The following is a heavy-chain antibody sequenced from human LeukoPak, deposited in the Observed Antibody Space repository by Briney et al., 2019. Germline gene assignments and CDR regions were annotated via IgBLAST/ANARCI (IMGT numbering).Heavy chain of an antibody. CDR1: GFTFTSYA. CDR3: AKRLRDGYNSPIDY. D-gene: IGHD5-24*01. V-gene: IGHV3-23*01. J-gene: IGHJ4*02. CDR2: ISDSGRNT. Sequence: GGSLRLSCAASGFTFTSYAMNWVRQAPGKGLEWVSGISDSGRNTYYADSVNGRFTISRDISKNTVYLQMNSLRAEDTALYYCAKRLRDGYNSPIDYRGQGALVTVSS.